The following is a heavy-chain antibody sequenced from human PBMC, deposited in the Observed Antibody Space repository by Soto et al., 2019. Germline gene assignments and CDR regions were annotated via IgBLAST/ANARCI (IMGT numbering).Heavy chain of an antibody. Sequence: QVQLVESGGGVVQPGGSLRLSCAASGFTFSSYAINWVRQAPGKGLEWVAVISYDGSNKYYADSVKGRFTISRDNSKNTLYLQMNSLRAEDTAVYYCAKDVLAVAEANVPLDYWGQGTLVTVSS. V-gene: IGHV3-30*18. D-gene: IGHD6-19*01. J-gene: IGHJ4*02. CDR1: GFTFSSYA. CDR2: ISYDGSNK. CDR3: AKDVLAVAEANVPLDY.